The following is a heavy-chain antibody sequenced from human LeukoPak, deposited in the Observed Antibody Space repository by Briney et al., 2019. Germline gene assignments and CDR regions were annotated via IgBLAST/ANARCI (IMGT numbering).Heavy chain of an antibody. CDR2: IYHSGGA. Sequence: SQTLSLTCAVSGDSITSSGSSWSWIRQPLGKGLEWIGYIYHSGGAYYNPSLKGRVTISLDRSKNQFSLKLNSVTAADTAVYYCARDFIAQSPIPAYWGQGTLVSVSS. J-gene: IGHJ4*02. CDR3: ARDFIAQSPIPAY. D-gene: IGHD6-13*01. V-gene: IGHV4-30-2*01. CDR1: GDSITSSGSS.